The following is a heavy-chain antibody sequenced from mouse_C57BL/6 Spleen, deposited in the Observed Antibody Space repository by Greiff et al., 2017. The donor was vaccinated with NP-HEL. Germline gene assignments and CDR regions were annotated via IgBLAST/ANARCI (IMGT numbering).Heavy chain of an antibody. Sequence: QVQLQQSGAELARPGASVKMSCKASGYTFTSYTMHWVKQRPGQGLEWIGYINPSSGYTKYNQKFKDKAPLTADKSSSTAYMQLSSLTSEDSAVYYCATGSTYAMDYWGQGTSVTVSS. CDR1: GYTFTSYT. CDR3: ATGSTYAMDY. D-gene: IGHD1-1*01. J-gene: IGHJ4*01. V-gene: IGHV1-4*01. CDR2: INPSSGYT.